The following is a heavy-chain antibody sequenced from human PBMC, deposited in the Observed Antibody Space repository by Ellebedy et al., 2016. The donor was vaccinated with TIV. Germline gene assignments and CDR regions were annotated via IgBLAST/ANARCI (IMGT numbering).Heavy chain of an antibody. CDR2: IDYSGST. CDR3: ARLRHYGGDSVWFFDL. CDR1: GDSMSNYW. J-gene: IGHJ2*01. V-gene: IGHV4-59*08. Sequence: MPSETLSLTCNVSGDSMSNYWWSWIRQPPGKPLEWIGYIDYSGSTNYDPSLKSRVTISLDTSKNQFSLRLTSVTAADTAVYYCARLRHYGGDSVWFFDLWGRGTLVTVSS. D-gene: IGHD4-23*01.